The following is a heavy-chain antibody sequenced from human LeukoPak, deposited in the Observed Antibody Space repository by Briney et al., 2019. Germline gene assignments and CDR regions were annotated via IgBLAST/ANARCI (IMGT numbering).Heavy chain of an antibody. J-gene: IGHJ5*02. CDR1: GGSFGGYY. D-gene: IGHD3-22*01. CDR3: ARGKPYYYDSSGYFVSINWFDP. CDR2: INHSGST. V-gene: IGHV4-34*01. Sequence: SETLSLTCAVYGGSFGGYYWSWIRQPPGKGLEWIGEINHSGSTNYNPSLKSRVTISVDTSKNQFSLKLSSVTAADTAVYYCARGKPYYYDSSGYFVSINWFDPWGQGTLVTVSS.